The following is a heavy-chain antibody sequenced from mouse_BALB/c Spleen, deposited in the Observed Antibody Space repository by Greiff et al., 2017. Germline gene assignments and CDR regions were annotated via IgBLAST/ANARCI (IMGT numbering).Heavy chain of an antibody. V-gene: IGHV14-3*02. CDR1: GFNIKDTY. CDR2: IDPANGNT. CDR3: TREGPYGSYY. J-gene: IGHJ2*01. Sequence: VQLQQSGAELVKPGASVKLSCTASGFNIKDTYMHWVKQRPEQGLEWIGRIDPANGNTKYDPKFQGKATITADKSSSTAYMQLSSPTSEDSAVYYCTREGPYGSYYWGQGTTLTVSS. D-gene: IGHD1-1*01.